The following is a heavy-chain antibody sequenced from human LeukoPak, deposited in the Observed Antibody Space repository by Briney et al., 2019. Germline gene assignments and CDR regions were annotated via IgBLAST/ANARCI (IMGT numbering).Heavy chain of an antibody. CDR3: ARKEWSTVTDY. V-gene: IGHV1-2*02. CDR1: GYTITDYY. D-gene: IGHD4-17*01. CDR2: INPNSGAT. Sequence: ASVKVSCKASGYTITDYYIHWVRQAPGQGLEWMGWINPNSGATNYAQNFQGRVIMTRDTSINTAYMELSRLRYDDTAVYYCARKEWSTVTDYWGQGTLVSVSS. J-gene: IGHJ4*02.